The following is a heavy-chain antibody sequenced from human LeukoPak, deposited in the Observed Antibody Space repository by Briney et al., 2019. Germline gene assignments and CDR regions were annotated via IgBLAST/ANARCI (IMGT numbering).Heavy chain of an antibody. D-gene: IGHD3-10*01. Sequence: GGSLRLSCTASGSTFSVYAMTWVRQPPAKGLDWVAGINGVGDSTHYAESVKGRFIISRDNSKNTLYLQMNSLRAEDTAVYYCVKDRGSTMFRGVIIPPGYWGQGTLVTVSS. J-gene: IGHJ4*02. CDR2: INGVGDST. CDR1: GSTFSVYA. CDR3: VKDRGSTMFRGVIIPPGY. V-gene: IGHV3-23*01.